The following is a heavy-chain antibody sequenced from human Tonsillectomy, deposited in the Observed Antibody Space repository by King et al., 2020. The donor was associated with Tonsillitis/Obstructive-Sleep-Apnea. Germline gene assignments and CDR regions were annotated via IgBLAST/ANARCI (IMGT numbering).Heavy chain of an antibody. D-gene: IGHD3-22*01. CDR2: SRPYDGDT. Sequence: QLVQSGAEVKKPGASVKVSCKASGYTFTSYDITWVRQAPGQGLEWMGWSRPYDGDTNYAQKFQGRVTMTSDTSTTTAYMELRSLRSDDTAVYYCARDYYDSSGYYHGYFKHWGQGTLVTVSS. CDR1: GYTFTSYD. J-gene: IGHJ1*01. V-gene: IGHV1-18*01. CDR3: ARDYYDSSGYYHGYFKH.